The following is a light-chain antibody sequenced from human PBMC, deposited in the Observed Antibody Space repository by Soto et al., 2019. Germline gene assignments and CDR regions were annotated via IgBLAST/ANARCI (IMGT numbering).Light chain of an antibody. CDR1: SSDIGGYNY. V-gene: IGLV2-14*01. J-gene: IGLJ2*01. CDR2: EVS. CDR3: TAYTSSSTLVV. Sequence: QSVLPQPASVSGSPGQSITISCTGTSSDIGGYNYVSLYQQHPGKAPKLMIYEVSNRPSGVSNRFSGSKSANTASLTISGLQAEDEADYSCTAYTSSSTLVVFGGGTKVTVL.